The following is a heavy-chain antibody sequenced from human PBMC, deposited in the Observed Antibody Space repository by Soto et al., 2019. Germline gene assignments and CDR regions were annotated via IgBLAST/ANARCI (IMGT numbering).Heavy chain of an antibody. D-gene: IGHD5-18*01. CDR1: GFTFGDYA. Sequence: PRLSCAASGFTFGDYAMHWVRQVPGRGLEWVSGVSWTNISFGYADSVKGRFTISRDNAKNSLYLQMNSLRREDTAFYYCAKDRNTAMVTGDFDYWGQGTLVTVSS. V-gene: IGHV3-9*01. CDR3: AKDRNTAMVTGDFDY. J-gene: IGHJ4*01. CDR2: VSWTNISF.